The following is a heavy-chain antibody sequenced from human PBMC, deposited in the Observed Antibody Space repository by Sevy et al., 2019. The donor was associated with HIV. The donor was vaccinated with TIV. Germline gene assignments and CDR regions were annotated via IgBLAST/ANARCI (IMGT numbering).Heavy chain of an antibody. D-gene: IGHD3-22*01. CDR3: ARDKNHYDRSVYYDAFDI. J-gene: IGHJ3*02. CDR1: GFTLSSFW. CDR2: IKEDGSDK. V-gene: IGHV3-7*03. Sequence: GGSLRLSCAASGFTLSSFWMTWVRQAPGKGLEWVANIKEDGSDKNYLDSVKGRFTISRDNPKNSLYLQMNSLRAEDTAVYYCARDKNHYDRSVYYDAFDIWGQGTMVTDSS.